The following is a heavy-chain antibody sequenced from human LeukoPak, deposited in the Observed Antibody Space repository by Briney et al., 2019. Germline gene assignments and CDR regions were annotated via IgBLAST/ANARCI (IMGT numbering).Heavy chain of an antibody. V-gene: IGHV3-66*02. CDR2: IYSGGST. J-gene: IGHJ6*03. CDR3: ARGWITMVRGVIISSSYYMDV. CDR1: GFTVSSNY. Sequence: GGSPRLSCAASGFTVSSNYMSWVRQAPGKGLEWVSVIYSGGSTYYADSVKGRFTISRDNSKNTLYLQMNSLRAEDTAVYYCARGWITMVRGVIISSSYYMDVWGKGTTVTVSS. D-gene: IGHD3-10*01.